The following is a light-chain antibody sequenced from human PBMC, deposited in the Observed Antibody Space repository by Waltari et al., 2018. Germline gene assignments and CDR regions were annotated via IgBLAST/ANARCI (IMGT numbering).Light chain of an antibody. CDR1: SSNIGSNY. V-gene: IGLV1-47*01. CDR2: RNN. Sequence: QSVLTQPPSASGTPGTRVTISCSGRSSNIGSNYGYWYQHVPGAAPKLLIDRNNQRPSWVPDRFSGSKSGTFASLAISGLRSEDEADYYCSAWDDSLSRWLLGGGTKLTVL. CDR3: SAWDDSLSRWL. J-gene: IGLJ3*02.